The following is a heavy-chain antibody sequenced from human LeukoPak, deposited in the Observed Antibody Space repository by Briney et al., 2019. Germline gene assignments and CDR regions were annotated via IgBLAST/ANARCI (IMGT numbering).Heavy chain of an antibody. CDR3: AKARIAVAGGAFDY. D-gene: IGHD6-19*01. CDR2: ISSDVSNK. J-gene: IGHJ4*02. V-gene: IGHV3-30*18. Sequence: GRSLRLSCAASGFTFNSYGMHWVRQAPGKGLDWVALISSDVSNKYYADSAKGRFTISRDNSKKTLYLQMNSLRAEDTAVYYCAKARIAVAGGAFDYWGQGTLVTVSS. CDR1: GFTFNSYG.